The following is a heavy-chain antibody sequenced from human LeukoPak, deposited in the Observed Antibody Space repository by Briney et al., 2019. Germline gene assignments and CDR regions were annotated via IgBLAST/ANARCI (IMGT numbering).Heavy chain of an antibody. J-gene: IGHJ5*02. CDR3: ARVGHDILTGPNGNWFDP. CDR1: GFTFSSYW. Sequence: GGSLRLSCAASGFTFSSYWMSWVRQAPGKGLEWVANIKQDGSEKYYVDSVKGRFTISRDNAKNSLYLQMNSLRAEDTAVYYCARVGHDILTGPNGNWFDPWGQGTLVTVSS. V-gene: IGHV3-7*01. CDR2: IKQDGSEK. D-gene: IGHD3-9*01.